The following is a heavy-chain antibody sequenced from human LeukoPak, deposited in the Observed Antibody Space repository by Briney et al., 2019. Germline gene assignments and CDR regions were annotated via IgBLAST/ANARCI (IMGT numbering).Heavy chain of an antibody. CDR1: GVSFDDYD. CDR3: AREVYRIGVGGFDP. Sequence: GGSLRLSCAASGVSFDDYDMAWLRQAPGKGLEWVSDIDWKGRPTSYADSVKGRFTISRDNAQKSLYLQMDSLRAEDTALYYCAREVYRIGVGGFDPWGQGTLVIVSS. D-gene: IGHD6-19*01. CDR2: IDWKGRPT. J-gene: IGHJ5*02. V-gene: IGHV3-20*04.